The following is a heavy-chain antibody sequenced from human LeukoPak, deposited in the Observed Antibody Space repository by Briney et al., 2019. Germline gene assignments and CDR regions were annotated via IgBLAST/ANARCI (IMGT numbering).Heavy chain of an antibody. V-gene: IGHV1-2*02. J-gene: IGHJ6*03. CDR3: AREGLRSIAARRGTRDYMDV. CDR2: INPNSGGT. Sequence: GASVTVSCKASGYTFTGYYMHWVRQAPGQGLEWMGWINPNSGGTNYAQNFQGRVTMTTDTSTSTVYMELRSLRSDDTAVYYCAREGLRSIAARRGTRDYMDVWGKGTTVIVSS. D-gene: IGHD6-6*01. CDR1: GYTFTGYY.